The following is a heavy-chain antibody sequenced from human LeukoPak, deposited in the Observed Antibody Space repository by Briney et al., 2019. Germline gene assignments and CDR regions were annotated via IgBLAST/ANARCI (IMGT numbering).Heavy chain of an antibody. V-gene: IGHV4-30-4*08. J-gene: IGHJ3*02. CDR1: GGSISSGDYY. CDR2: IYYSGST. D-gene: IGHD1-26*01. Sequence: PSETLSLTCTVSGGSISSGDYYWSWIRQPPGKGLEWIGYIYYSGSTYYNPSLKSRVTISVDTSKNQFSLKLSSVTAADTAVYYCARVGGSYPSAGAFDIWGQGTMVTVSS. CDR3: ARVGGSYPSAGAFDI.